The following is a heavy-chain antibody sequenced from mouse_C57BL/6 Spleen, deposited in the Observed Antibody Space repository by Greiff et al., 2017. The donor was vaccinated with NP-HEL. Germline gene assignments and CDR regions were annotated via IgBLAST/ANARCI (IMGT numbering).Heavy chain of an antibody. Sequence: EVKVVESGGGLVKPGGSLKLSCAASGFTFSSYTMSWVRQTPEKRLEWVATISGGGGNTYYPDSVKGRFTISRDNAKNTLYLQMSSLRSEDTALYYCARQYDYTYAMDYWGQGTSVTVSS. CDR2: ISGGGGNT. CDR1: GFTFSSYT. J-gene: IGHJ4*01. D-gene: IGHD2-4*01. V-gene: IGHV5-9*01. CDR3: ARQYDYTYAMDY.